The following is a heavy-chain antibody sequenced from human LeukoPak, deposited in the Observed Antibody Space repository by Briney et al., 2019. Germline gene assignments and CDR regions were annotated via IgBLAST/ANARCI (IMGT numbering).Heavy chain of an antibody. D-gene: IGHD6-6*01. CDR1: GYTFTSYA. CDR2: INTNTGNP. V-gene: IGHV7-4-1*02. CDR3: ARDLFKSYSSSSEYFDY. Sequence: ASVKVSCKASGYTFTSYAMNWVRQAPGQGLEWMGLINTNTGNPTYAQGFTGRFVFSLDTSVSTAYLQISSLKAEDTAVYYCARDLFKSYSSSSEYFDYWGQGTLVTVSS. J-gene: IGHJ4*02.